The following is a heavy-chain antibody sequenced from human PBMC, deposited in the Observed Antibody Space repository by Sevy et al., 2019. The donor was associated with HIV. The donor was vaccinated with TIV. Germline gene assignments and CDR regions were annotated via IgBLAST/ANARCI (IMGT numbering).Heavy chain of an antibody. V-gene: IGHV3-21*01. CDR2: INSSSNYI. CDR1: GFTFNTYT. J-gene: IGHJ3*01. D-gene: IGHD3-10*01. CDR3: ARPYGSGSWEAFDL. Sequence: GGSLRLSCSASGFTFNTYTMNWVRQAPGKGLEWVSSINSSSNYIYYADSLKGRFTISRDNARNSLYLQMSSLRAEDTAVYYCARPYGSGSWEAFDLWGQGTMVTVSS.